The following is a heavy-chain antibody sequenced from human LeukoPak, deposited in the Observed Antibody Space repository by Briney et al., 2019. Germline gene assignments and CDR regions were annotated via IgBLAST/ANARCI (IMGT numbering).Heavy chain of an antibody. V-gene: IGHV3-23*01. J-gene: IGHJ4*02. CDR2: ISGSGAST. CDR1: GFTFSSYV. D-gene: IGHD5-12*01. Sequence: GGSLRLSCAASGFTFSSYVMSWVRQAPGKGLEWVSAISGSGASTYYADSVKGRFAISRDNSKNTLFLQMHSLRAEDTAVYYCGKDPDRSGYSAVIDYWGQGTLVTVSS. CDR3: GKDPDRSGYSAVIDY.